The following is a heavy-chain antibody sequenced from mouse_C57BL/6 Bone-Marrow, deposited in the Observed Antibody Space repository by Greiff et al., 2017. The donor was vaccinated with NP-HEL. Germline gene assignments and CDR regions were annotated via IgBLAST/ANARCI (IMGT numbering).Heavy chain of an antibody. CDR1: GFTFSSYA. D-gene: IGHD1-1*01. CDR2: ISDGGSYT. V-gene: IGHV5-4*03. CDR3: ARGITTVPFDY. Sequence: EVMLVESGGGLVKPGGSLKLSCAASGFTFSSYAMSWVRQTPEKRLEWVATISDGGSYTYYPDNVKGRFTISRDNAKNNLYLQMSHLKSEDTAMYYCARGITTVPFDYWGQGTTLTVSS. J-gene: IGHJ2*01.